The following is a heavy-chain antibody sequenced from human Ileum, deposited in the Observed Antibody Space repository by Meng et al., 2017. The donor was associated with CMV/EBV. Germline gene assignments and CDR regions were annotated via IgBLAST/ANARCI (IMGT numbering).Heavy chain of an antibody. CDR3: TRGRVGDWGFDF. D-gene: IGHD1-26*01. V-gene: IGHV4-34*02. J-gene: IGHJ4*02. CDR1: GGSFSSFS. CDR2: INHRGTT. Sequence: QVQLQRWGAGLLKPSETLSLPCGVNGGSFSSFSWTWIRQPPGKGPEWIGDINHRGTTNYSPSLKSRVTISIDTSKKQFSLRLSSLTAADTAVYYCTRGRVGDWGFDFWGQGTLVTVSS.